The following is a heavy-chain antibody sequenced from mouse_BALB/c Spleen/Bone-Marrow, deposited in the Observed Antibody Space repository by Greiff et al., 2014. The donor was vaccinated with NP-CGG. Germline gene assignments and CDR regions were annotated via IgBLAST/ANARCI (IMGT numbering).Heavy chain of an antibody. CDR1: GFTFSNYG. V-gene: IGHV5-6*01. J-gene: IGHJ4*01. CDR2: ISSGGSYT. Sequence: EVQLVESGGDLEKPGGSLKLSCAASGFTFSNYGMSWVRQTPDKRLEWVATISSGGSYTYFPDSVKGRFTISRDNAKNTLYLQMNSLKSEDAAMYYCARLTPDYAMDYWGQGTSVTVSS. CDR3: ARLTPDYAMDY. D-gene: IGHD1-3*01.